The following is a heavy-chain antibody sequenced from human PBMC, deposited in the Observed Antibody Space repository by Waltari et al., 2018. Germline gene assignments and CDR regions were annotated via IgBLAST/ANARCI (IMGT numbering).Heavy chain of an antibody. CDR3: ARLQLATAFDY. CDR1: GYTLTGYY. J-gene: IGHJ4*02. D-gene: IGHD2-2*01. CDR2: INPNSGDT. V-gene: IGHV1-2*02. Sequence: QVQLVQSGAEVKEPGASVKVSCKASGYTLTGYYMHWVRQAPGQGLEWMGWINPNSGDTNYAQKFQGRVTMTRDTSISTAYMELSRLRSDDTAVYYCARLQLATAFDYWGQGTLVTVSS.